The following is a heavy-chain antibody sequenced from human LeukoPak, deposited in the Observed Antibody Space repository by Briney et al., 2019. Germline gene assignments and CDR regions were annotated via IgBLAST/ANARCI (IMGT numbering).Heavy chain of an antibody. J-gene: IGHJ1*01. V-gene: IGHV3-7*01. D-gene: IGHD2-8*02. CDR3: ARELVVGPAEYFQD. CDR1: GFTFRNYR. CDR2: TNQDGSEK. Sequence: PGGSLRLSCVASGFTFRNYRMSWVRLAPGKGLEWVANTNQDGSEKYYLDSVKGRFTISRDNAKNSLYLQMNSLRAEDTAVYYCARELVVGPAEYFQDWGQGTLVTVSS.